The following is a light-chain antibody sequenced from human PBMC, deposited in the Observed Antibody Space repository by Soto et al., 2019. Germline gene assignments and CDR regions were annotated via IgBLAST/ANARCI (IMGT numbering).Light chain of an antibody. J-gene: IGKJ2*01. Sequence: DIQMTQSPSTLSASVGDRVTIPCRASQGISNSLAWYQQKSGKAPKLLIYKASSLESGVPSRFSGSGSGTEFTLTISSLQPDDFATYYCQQYYRYPYTFGQGTKLEIK. CDR2: KAS. CDR3: QQYYRYPYT. CDR1: QGISNS. V-gene: IGKV1-5*03.